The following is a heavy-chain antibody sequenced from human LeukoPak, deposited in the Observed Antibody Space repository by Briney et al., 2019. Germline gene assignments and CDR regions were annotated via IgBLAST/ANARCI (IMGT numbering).Heavy chain of an antibody. D-gene: IGHD5-24*01. CDR2: IYYSGST. CDR1: GGSISSGGYY. Sequence: SQTLSLTCTVSGGSISSGGYYWSWIRQHPGKGLEWIGYIYYSGSTYYNPSLKSRVTISVDTSKNQFSLKLSSVTAADTAVYHCARGDNSHHWYFDLWGRGTLVTVSS. J-gene: IGHJ2*01. CDR3: ARGDNSHHWYFDL. V-gene: IGHV4-31*03.